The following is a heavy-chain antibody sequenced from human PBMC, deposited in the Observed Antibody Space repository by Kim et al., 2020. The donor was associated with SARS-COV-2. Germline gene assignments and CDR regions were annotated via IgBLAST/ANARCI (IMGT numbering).Heavy chain of an antibody. J-gene: IGHJ4*02. CDR2: IWYDGSNK. CDR1: GFTFSSYG. CDR3: ARVARPKYYYDSSGYYLSY. D-gene: IGHD3-22*01. Sequence: GGSLRLSFAASGFTFSSYGMHWVRQAPGKGLEWVAVIWYDGSNKYYADSVKGRFTISRDNSKNTLYLQMNSLRAEDTAVYYCARVARPKYYYDSSGYYLSYWGQGTLVTVSS. V-gene: IGHV3-33*01.